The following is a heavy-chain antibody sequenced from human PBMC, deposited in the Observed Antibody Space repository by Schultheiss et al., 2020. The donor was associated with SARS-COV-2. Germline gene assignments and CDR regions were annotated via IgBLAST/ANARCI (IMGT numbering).Heavy chain of an antibody. J-gene: IGHJ6*02. D-gene: IGHD2-15*01. CDR3: ARVQGRSGSPSRYGMDV. V-gene: IGHV4-59*01. Sequence: SETLSLTCTVSGGSISSYYWSWIRQPPGKGLEWIGYIYYSGSTYYNPSLKSRVTISVDTSKNQFSLKLSSVTAADTAVYYCARVQGRSGSPSRYGMDVWGQGTTVTVSS. CDR2: IYYSGST. CDR1: GGSISSYY.